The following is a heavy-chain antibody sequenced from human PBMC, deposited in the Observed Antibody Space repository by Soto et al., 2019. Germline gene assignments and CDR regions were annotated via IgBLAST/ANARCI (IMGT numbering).Heavy chain of an antibody. CDR2: ISAYNANA. CDR3: ARENSYFDY. CDR1: GYTFRNFG. J-gene: IGHJ4*02. V-gene: IGHV1-18*01. Sequence: QIQLLQSGAEVKKPGASVKVTCKASGYTFRNFGISWVRQAPGQGLEWMGWISAYNANANYAQKFQGRLTMTAVTSTSTAYMELRSLRSDDTAVYYCARENSYFDYWGQGTLVTVSS.